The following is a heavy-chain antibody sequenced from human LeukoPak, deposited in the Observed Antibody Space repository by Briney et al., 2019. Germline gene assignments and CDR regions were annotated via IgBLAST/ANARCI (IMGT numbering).Heavy chain of an antibody. CDR3: AKDSKLLDDY. CDR1: GFTSSSYA. J-gene: IGHJ4*02. V-gene: IGHV3-23*01. CDR2: ISGSGGST. Sequence: GGSLRLSCAASGFTSSSYAMSWVRQAPGKGLEWVSAISGSGGSTYYADSVKGRLTISRDNSKNTLYLQMNSLRAEDTAVYYCAKDSKLLDDYWGQGTLVTVSS.